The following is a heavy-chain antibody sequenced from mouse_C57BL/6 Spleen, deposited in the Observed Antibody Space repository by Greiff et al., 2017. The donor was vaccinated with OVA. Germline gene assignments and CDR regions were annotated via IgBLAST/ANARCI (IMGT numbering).Heavy chain of an antibody. D-gene: IGHD2-3*01. J-gene: IGHJ2*01. CDR3: ARGDGYSYFDY. CDR2: INPGSGGT. Sequence: QVQLKESGAELVRPGTSVKVSCKASGYAFTNYLIDWVKQRPGQGLEWIGGINPGSGGTNYNEKFKGKATLTADKSSSTAYMQLSSLTSEDSAVYFCARGDGYSYFDYWGQGTTLTVSS. V-gene: IGHV1-54*01. CDR1: GYAFTNYL.